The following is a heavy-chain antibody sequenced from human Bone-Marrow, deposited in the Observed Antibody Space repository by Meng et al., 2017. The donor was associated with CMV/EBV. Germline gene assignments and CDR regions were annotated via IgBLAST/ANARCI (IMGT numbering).Heavy chain of an antibody. D-gene: IGHD1-26*01. CDR1: GFTFSSYW. Sequence: GGSLRLSCAASGFTFSSYWMHWVRQAPGKGLVWLSRINSDGSSTSYADSVKGRFTISRDNAKNTLYLQMNSLRAEDTAVYYCARWEGVSNDAFDIWGQGTMVTVSS. CDR2: INSDGSST. J-gene: IGHJ3*02. CDR3: ARWEGVSNDAFDI. V-gene: IGHV3-74*01.